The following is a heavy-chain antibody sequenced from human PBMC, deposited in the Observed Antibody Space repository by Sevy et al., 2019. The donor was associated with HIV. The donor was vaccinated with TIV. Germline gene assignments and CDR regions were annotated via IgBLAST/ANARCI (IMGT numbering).Heavy chain of an antibody. D-gene: IGHD3-3*01. Sequence: GGSLRLSCAASGFTFSSHWMFWVRQAPGKGLVWVSHINSHGTITNYADSVKGRFNISRDNAKNTVYLQIISLRAEDTAVYYCARGQVLRFLEWPTYGMDVWGQGTTVTVSS. CDR3: ARGQVLRFLEWPTYGMDV. J-gene: IGHJ6*02. CDR1: GFTFSSHW. V-gene: IGHV3-74*01. CDR2: INSHGTIT.